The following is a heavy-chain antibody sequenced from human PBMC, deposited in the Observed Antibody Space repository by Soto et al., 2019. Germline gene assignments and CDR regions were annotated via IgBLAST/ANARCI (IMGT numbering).Heavy chain of an antibody. CDR2: IYHSGST. D-gene: IGHD6-19*01. V-gene: IGHV4-4*02. Sequence: QVQLQESGPGLVKPSGTLSLTCAVSGGSISSSNWWSWVRQPPGKGLEWVGEIYHSGSTNYNPSPQCRVTISVDKSKIQFSLKLSSVTAADTAVYYCARVAVAGTRFGSWGQGTLVTVSS. CDR3: ARVAVAGTRFGS. J-gene: IGHJ4*02. CDR1: GGSISSSNW.